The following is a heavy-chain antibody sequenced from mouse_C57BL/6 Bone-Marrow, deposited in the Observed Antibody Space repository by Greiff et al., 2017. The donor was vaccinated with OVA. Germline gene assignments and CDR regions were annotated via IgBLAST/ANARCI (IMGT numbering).Heavy chain of an antibody. CDR3: ARDYDGPGDY. Sequence: QVQLKQPGAELVKPGASVKLSCKASGYTFTSYWMHWVKQRPGRGLEWIGRIDPNSGGTKYNEKFKSKATLTVDKPSSTAYMQRSSLTSEDSAVYYCARDYDGPGDYWGQGTSVTVSS. CDR1: GYTFTSYW. D-gene: IGHD2-4*01. J-gene: IGHJ4*01. V-gene: IGHV1-72*01. CDR2: IDPNSGGT.